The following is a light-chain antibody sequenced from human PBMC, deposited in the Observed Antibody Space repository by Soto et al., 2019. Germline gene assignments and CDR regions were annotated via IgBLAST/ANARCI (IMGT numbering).Light chain of an antibody. CDR2: DAS. CDR1: QSISSW. V-gene: IGKV1-5*01. J-gene: IGKJ1*01. Sequence: DIQMTQSPSTLSASVGDRVTITCRASQSISSWLAWYQPKPGRAPKLLIYDASSLESGVPSRFSGSGSGTEFTLTITSLQPDDFATYYCQQYNSYPWTFGQGTKVDIK. CDR3: QQYNSYPWT.